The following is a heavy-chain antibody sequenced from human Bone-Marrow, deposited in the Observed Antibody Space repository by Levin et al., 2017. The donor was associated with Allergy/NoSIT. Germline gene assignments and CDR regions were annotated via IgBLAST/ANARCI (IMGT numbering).Heavy chain of an antibody. D-gene: IGHD3-16*01. J-gene: IGHJ4*02. Sequence: ASVKVSCKISGYSLTQLSIHWVRQAPGKGLEWMGGFDPEDGDTVYAQKFQGRVVMTEDTSTDTTYMDLSSPRFEDTAGYYCATEMGGGCYFDYWGQGTLVTVSS. CDR1: GYSLTQLS. V-gene: IGHV1-24*01. CDR2: FDPEDGDT. CDR3: ATEMGGGCYFDY.